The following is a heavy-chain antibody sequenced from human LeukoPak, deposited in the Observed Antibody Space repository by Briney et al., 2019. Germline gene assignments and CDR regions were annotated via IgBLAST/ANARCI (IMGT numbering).Heavy chain of an antibody. D-gene: IGHD3-3*01. CDR3: ARDLSDRRYDFWSGYQASYYYYGMDV. J-gene: IGHJ6*02. CDR2: IYHSGST. Sequence: PSETLSLTCTVSGGSMSTTSYYWGWIRQPPGKGLEWIGEIYHSGSTNYNPSLKSRVTISVDKSKNQFSLKLSSVTAADTAVYYCARDLSDRRYDFWSGYQASYYYYGMDVWGQGTTVTVSS. CDR1: GGSMSTTSYY. V-gene: IGHV4-39*07.